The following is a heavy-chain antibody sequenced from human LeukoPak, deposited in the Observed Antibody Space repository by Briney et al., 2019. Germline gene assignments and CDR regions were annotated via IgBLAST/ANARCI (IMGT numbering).Heavy chain of an antibody. Sequence: KTSETLSLTCTVSGGSISSYYWSWIRQPPGKGLEWIGYIYYSGSTNYNPSLKSRVTISVDTSKNQFSLKLSSVTAADTAVYYCARAVKYYYDSSGYPKWFDPWGQGTLVTVSS. J-gene: IGHJ5*02. V-gene: IGHV4-59*01. CDR2: IYYSGST. CDR3: ARAVKYYYDSSGYPKWFDP. CDR1: GGSISSYY. D-gene: IGHD3-22*01.